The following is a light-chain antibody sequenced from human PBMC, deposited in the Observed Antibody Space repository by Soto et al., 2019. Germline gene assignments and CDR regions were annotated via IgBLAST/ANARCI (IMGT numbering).Light chain of an antibody. V-gene: IGKV1-39*01. CDR1: QSIGTS. CDR2: SAS. Sequence: DFQRTQSPSSLSASVGDRVSITCRASQSIGTSLNWYQQKPGKAPKLLIYSASTLQGGGPSRFSRSGSGTDFTLTISSLQPEDFATYYCQQSYTAPFTFGPGTKVDVK. CDR3: QQSYTAPFT. J-gene: IGKJ3*01.